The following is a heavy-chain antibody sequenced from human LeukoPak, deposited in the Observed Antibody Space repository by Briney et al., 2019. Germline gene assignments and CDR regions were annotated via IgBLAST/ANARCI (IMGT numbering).Heavy chain of an antibody. D-gene: IGHD3-22*01. CDR2: ISSSSSYI. Sequence: PGGSLRLSCAASGFTFSSYSMNWVRQAPGKGLEWVSSISSSSSYIYYADSVKGRFTISSDNDKNSLSLQMNSLRDDDTAVYYCARDSPPDSSGEGPFDYPGQGTLLTVS. CDR1: GFTFSSYS. CDR3: ARDSPPDSSGEGPFDY. V-gene: IGHV3-21*01. J-gene: IGHJ4*02.